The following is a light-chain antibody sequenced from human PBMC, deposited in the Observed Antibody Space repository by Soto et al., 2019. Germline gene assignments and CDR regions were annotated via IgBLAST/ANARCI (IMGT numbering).Light chain of an antibody. Sequence: QSVLTQPPSASGTPGQRVTISRSGSSSNIGINAVNWYQQLPGTAPKLVIYDNNQRPSGVPDRFSGSKSGISASLAISGLQSEDEADYSCAAWDDSLNGLVFGTGTKLTVL. CDR2: DNN. V-gene: IGLV1-44*01. CDR1: SSNIGINA. CDR3: AAWDDSLNGLV. J-gene: IGLJ1*01.